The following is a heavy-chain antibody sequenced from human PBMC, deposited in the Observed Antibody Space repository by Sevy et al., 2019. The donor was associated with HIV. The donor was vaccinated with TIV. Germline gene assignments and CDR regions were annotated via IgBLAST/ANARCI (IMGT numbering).Heavy chain of an antibody. Sequence: GGSLRLSCAASGFTFSSNTMNWLRQAPGKGLEWVSSISSRSTYIFYADSVKGRFTISRDNSKKSLFLQMNSLRVEDTAVYYCARGDKDGWFDPWGPGTPVTVSS. V-gene: IGHV3-21*01. J-gene: IGHJ5*02. CDR2: ISSRSTYI. CDR3: ARGDKDGWFDP. D-gene: IGHD3-9*01. CDR1: GFTFSSNT.